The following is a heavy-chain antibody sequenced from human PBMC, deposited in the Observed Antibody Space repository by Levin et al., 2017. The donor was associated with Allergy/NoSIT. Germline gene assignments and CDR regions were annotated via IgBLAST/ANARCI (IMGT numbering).Heavy chain of an antibody. J-gene: IGHJ4*02. CDR1: GFIFSDYG. CDR3: ARGKSRTLQH. Sequence: GGSLRLSCSASGFIFSDYGMHWVRQAPGKGLEWVAVIFYDGSDEYYADSVKGRFTVSRDNSRNTLILQMNSLREEDTAIYYCARGKSRTLQHWGQGALVTVSS. V-gene: IGHV3-33*01. CDR2: IFYDGSDE.